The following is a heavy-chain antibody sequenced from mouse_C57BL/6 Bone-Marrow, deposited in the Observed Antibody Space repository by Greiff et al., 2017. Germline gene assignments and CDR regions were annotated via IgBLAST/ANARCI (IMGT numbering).Heavy chain of an antibody. V-gene: IGHV1-52*01. CDR1: GYTFTSYW. Sequence: QVHVKQPGAELVRPGSSVKLSCKASGYTFTSYWMHWVKQRPIQGLEWIGNIDPSDSETHYNQKFKDKATLTVDKSSSTAYMQLSSLTSEDSAVYYCASNYGAYWGQGTLVTVSA. CDR3: ASNYGAY. CDR2: IDPSDSET. J-gene: IGHJ3*01. D-gene: IGHD1-1*01.